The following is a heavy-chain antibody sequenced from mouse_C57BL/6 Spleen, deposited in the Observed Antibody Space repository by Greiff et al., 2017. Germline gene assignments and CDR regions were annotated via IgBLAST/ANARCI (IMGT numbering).Heavy chain of an antibody. Sequence: EVQLQQSGPELVKPGASVKISCKASGYSFTGYYMNWVKQSPEKSLEWIGEINPSTGGTTYNQKFKAKATLTVDKSSSTAYMQLKSLTSEDSAVYYCASQLGRGNAMDYWGQGTSVTVSS. D-gene: IGHD4-1*02. J-gene: IGHJ4*01. V-gene: IGHV1-42*01. CDR2: INPSTGGT. CDR1: GYSFTGYY. CDR3: ASQLGRGNAMDY.